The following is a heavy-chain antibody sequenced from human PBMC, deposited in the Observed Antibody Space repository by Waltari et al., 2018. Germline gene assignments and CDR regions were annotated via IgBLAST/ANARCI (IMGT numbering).Heavy chain of an antibody. CDR1: GFTFYNYA. CDR2: ISGTGATI. J-gene: IGHJ6*02. CDR3: VKETCGGPPCPYYAMDV. D-gene: IGHD2-21*01. V-gene: IGHV3-23*01. Sequence: VQLLESGGGVVQRGESLRLSCTASGFTFYNYAMSWVRQAPGTGLEWLSTISGTGATIKYADPVRGRLIISRDNSRNTMSFQMTDLRGEDSAVYHCVKETCGGPPCPYYAMDVWGQGTTVSVS.